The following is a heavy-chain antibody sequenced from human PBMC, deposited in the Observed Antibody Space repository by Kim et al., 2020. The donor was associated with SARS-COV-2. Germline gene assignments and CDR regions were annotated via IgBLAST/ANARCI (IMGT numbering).Heavy chain of an antibody. V-gene: IGHV3-23*03. D-gene: IGHD3-10*01. Sequence: GGSLRLSCAASGFTFYDYAMNWVRQAPGKGLEWGSAIYTGSSSTYYADSVKGRFTISRDNSKNTLHLQMNSLRAEYTAIDYCSKNGPGSFLAFYIWGQGT. CDR3: SKNGPGSFLAFYI. CDR1: GFTFYDYA. CDR2: IYTGSSST. J-gene: IGHJ3*02.